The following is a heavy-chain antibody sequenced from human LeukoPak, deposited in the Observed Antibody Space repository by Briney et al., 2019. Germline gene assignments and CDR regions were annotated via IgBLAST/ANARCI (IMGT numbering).Heavy chain of an antibody. CDR1: GFTFTSSA. D-gene: IGHD4-23*01. V-gene: IGHV1-58*02. CDR2: IVVGSGNT. CDR3: AASLDYGGNSGY. Sequence: SVKVSCRASGFTFTSSAMQWVRQARGQRLEWIGWIVVGSGNTNYAQKFQERVTITRDMSTSTAYMELSSLRSEDTAVYYCAASLDYGGNSGYWGQGTLVTVSS. J-gene: IGHJ4*02.